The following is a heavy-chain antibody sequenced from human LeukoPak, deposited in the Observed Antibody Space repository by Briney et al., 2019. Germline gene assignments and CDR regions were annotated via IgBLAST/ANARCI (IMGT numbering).Heavy chain of an antibody. Sequence: PGGSLRLSCAASGFTFSSDAMNWVRQAPGKGLEWVSAISGRGGSTYYADSVKGRLTISRDNSKNTLYLQMNSLRAEETAVYYCAQDGVVATMEGIFDYWGEGTLVTVSS. J-gene: IGHJ4*02. V-gene: IGHV3-23*01. D-gene: IGHD5-12*01. CDR1: GFTFSSDA. CDR3: AQDGVVATMEGIFDY. CDR2: ISGRGGST.